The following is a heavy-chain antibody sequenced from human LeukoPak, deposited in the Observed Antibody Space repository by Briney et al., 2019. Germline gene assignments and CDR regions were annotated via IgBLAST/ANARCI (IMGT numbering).Heavy chain of an antibody. J-gene: IGHJ4*02. D-gene: IGHD3-3*01. V-gene: IGHV4-34*01. Sequence: SETLSLTCAVYGGSFSGYYWSWIRQPPGKGLEWIGEINHSGSTNYNPSLKSRVTISLDTSKNQFPLKLSSVTAADTAVYYCAGLISWSGYYRGYFDYWGQGTLVTVSS. CDR3: AGLISWSGYYRGYFDY. CDR1: GGSFSGYY. CDR2: INHSGST.